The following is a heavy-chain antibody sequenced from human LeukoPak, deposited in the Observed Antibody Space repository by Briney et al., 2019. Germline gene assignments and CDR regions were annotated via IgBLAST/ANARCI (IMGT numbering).Heavy chain of an antibody. J-gene: IGHJ3*02. CDR2: IYSGGST. CDR1: GFTVSSNY. V-gene: IGHV3-66*01. D-gene: IGHD2-15*01. Sequence: GGSLRLSCAASGFTVSSNYMSWVRQAPGKGLEWVSFIYSGGSTFYADAVKGRFTISRDNSKNTLFLQMNSLRAEDTAVYYCASGFCSGGSCYNDAFDIWGQGTMVPVSS. CDR3: ASGFCSGGSCYNDAFDI.